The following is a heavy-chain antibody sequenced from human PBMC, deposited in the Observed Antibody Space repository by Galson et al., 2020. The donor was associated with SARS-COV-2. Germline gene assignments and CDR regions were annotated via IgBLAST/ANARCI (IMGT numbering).Heavy chain of an antibody. Sequence: SQTLSLTCTVSGGSISTSSDYWGWIRQPPGKGLEWIATISYSGSTYYNPSLKSRVMISVDKSKNQFSLKMDSVTAAGTAIYYCARRKYYNYYMDVWGKGTTVTISS. J-gene: IGHJ6*03. V-gene: IGHV4-39*01. CDR3: ARRKYYNYYMDV. CDR2: ISYSGST. CDR1: GGSISTSSDY.